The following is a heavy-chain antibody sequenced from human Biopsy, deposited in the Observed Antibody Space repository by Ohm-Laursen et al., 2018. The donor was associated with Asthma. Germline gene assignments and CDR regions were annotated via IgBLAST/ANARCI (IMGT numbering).Heavy chain of an antibody. CDR1: GGTFSNFA. CDR2: VMTVFGNT. D-gene: IGHD6-19*01. CDR3: ARCQVGYSSGWSLLLKKIYYSGMDV. J-gene: IGHJ6*02. V-gene: IGHV1-69*13. Sequence: PSVKDSCQAAGGTFSNFAISWVRQAPGQGLESLGGVMTVFGNTNYAQKIQGRVTITGDESTSTAYMEDTSLRYEDTAIYYCARCQVGYSSGWSLLLKKIYYSGMDVWGQGTAVTVSS.